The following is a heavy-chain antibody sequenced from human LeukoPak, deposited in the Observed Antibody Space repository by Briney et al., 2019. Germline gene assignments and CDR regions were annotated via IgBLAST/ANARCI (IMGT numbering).Heavy chain of an antibody. CDR1: GYSISSGYY. Sequence: ESSETLSLTCTVSGYSISSGYYWGWIRQPPGKGLEWIGSIYHSGSTFYNPSLKSRVTISVDTSKNQFSLKLSSVTAADTAVYYCARVVSGDIVVVVAGRYFDYWGQGTLVTVSS. J-gene: IGHJ4*02. CDR3: ARVVSGDIVVVVAGRYFDY. V-gene: IGHV4-38-2*02. D-gene: IGHD2-15*01. CDR2: IYHSGST.